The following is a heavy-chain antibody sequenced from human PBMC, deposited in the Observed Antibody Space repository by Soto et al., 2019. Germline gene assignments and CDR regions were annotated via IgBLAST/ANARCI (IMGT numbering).Heavy chain of an antibody. Sequence: QVQLVESGGGVVQPGRSLRVSCAASGFTFSDYGIYWFRQAPGKGLEWVALISYDGNNREYGDSVKGRFTISRDNSKNTLYLQMTSLRVEDTAVYDCAFGDNAFDYWGQGTLVTVSS. CDR2: ISYDGNNR. CDR1: GFTFSDYG. V-gene: IGHV3-30*03. D-gene: IGHD2-21*01. J-gene: IGHJ4*02. CDR3: AFGDNAFDY.